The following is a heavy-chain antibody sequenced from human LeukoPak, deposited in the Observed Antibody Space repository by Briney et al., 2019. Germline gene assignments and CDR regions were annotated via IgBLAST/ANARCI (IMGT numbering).Heavy chain of an antibody. Sequence: SGPTLVNPTQTLTLTCTFSGFSLSTSGVGVGWIRQPPGKALEWLALIYWDDDKRYSPSLKSRLTITKDTSKNQVVLTMTNMDPVDTATYYCAHTNGARGYSYGGAFDIWGQGTMVTVSS. D-gene: IGHD5-18*01. CDR1: GFSLSTSGVG. CDR3: AHTNGARGYSYGGAFDI. V-gene: IGHV2-5*02. J-gene: IGHJ3*02. CDR2: IYWDDDK.